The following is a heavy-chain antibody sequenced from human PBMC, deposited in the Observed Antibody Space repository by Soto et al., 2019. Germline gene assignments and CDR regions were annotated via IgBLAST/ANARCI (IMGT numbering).Heavy chain of an antibody. V-gene: IGHV1-69*13. CDR3: ARDRGVGATYYYYGMDV. D-gene: IGHD1-26*01. Sequence: SVKVSCKASGGTFSSYAISWVRQAPGQGLEWMGGIIPIFGTANYAQKFQGRVTITADESTSTAYMELSSLRSEDTAVYYCARDRGVGATYYYYGMDVWGQGTSVTVSS. J-gene: IGHJ6*02. CDR2: IIPIFGTA. CDR1: GGTFSSYA.